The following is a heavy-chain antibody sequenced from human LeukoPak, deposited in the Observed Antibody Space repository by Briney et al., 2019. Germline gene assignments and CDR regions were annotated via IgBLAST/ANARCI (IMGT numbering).Heavy chain of an antibody. V-gene: IGHV4-34*01. CDR3: ARDRSYYGMDV. CDR1: GGPFSGYY. CDR2: INHSGST. J-gene: IGHJ6*02. Sequence: PSETLSLACAVYGGPFSGYYWTWIRQPPGKGLEWIGEINHSGSTNYNPSLKSRVTISVDTSKNQFSLKLSSVTAADTAVYYCARDRSYYGMDVWGQGTTVTASS.